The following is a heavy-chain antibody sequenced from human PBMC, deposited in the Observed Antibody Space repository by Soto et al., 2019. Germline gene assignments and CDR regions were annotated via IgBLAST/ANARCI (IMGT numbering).Heavy chain of an antibody. CDR2: TYHSGTT. Sequence: QVQLRESGPGLVRPSGTLSLTCAVYGDSINTSHWWSWVRQTPGKWLEWIGETYHSGTTNYNQSLKSRVTISMDKSKNLFSLKLNSVTAADTALYFCARQTNSSPARGPNWFDPWGQGALVTVSS. CDR3: ARQTNSSPARGPNWFDP. J-gene: IGHJ5*02. CDR1: GDSINTSHW. V-gene: IGHV4-4*02. D-gene: IGHD6-19*01.